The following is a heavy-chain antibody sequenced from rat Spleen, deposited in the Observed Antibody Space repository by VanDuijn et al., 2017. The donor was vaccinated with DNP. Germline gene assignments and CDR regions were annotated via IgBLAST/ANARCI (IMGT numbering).Heavy chain of an antibody. J-gene: IGHJ2*01. CDR1: GFSFTNYH. CDR2: ISTGGFT. D-gene: IGHD4-3*01. V-gene: IGHV2S12*01. Sequence: QVQLKESGPGLVQPSQTLSLTCTVSGFSFTNYHVHWVRQPPGKGLEWIAAISTGGFTYYNSALKSRLSISRDTSKSQVFLKMNSLQTEDTAIYFCTRDRGHGWSLYFDFWGQGVMVTVSS. CDR3: TRDRGHGWSLYFDF.